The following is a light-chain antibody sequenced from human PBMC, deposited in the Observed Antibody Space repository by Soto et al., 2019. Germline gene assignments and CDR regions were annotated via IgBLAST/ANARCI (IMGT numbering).Light chain of an antibody. CDR2: EVS. V-gene: IGLV2-14*01. CDR1: SSDIGNYDF. Sequence: QSALTQPASVSGSPGQSITISCTGTSSDIGNYDFVSWYQQHPGKAPKLVLYEVSNRPSGISNRFSGSKSGNTASLTISGLQAEDEGDYYCSSYRRNRDVVFGGGTQLTVL. J-gene: IGLJ3*02. CDR3: SSYRRNRDVV.